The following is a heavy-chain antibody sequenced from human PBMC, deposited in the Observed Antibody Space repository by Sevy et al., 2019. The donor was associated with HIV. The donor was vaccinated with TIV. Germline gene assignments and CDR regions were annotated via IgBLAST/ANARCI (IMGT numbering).Heavy chain of an antibody. CDR1: RFTFSSYS. D-gene: IGHD6-13*01. Sequence: GGSLRLSCAASRFTFSSYSMNWVRQAPGKGLEWVSSISSSSSYIYYADSMKGRFTISRDNAKNSLYLQMNSLRAEDTSVYYCARVRGSSWYYFDYWGQGTLVTVSS. CDR2: ISSSSSYI. V-gene: IGHV3-21*01. CDR3: ARVRGSSWYYFDY. J-gene: IGHJ4*02.